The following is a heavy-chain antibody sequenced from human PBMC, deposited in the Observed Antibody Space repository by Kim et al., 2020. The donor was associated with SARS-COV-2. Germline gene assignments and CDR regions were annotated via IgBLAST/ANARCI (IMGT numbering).Heavy chain of an antibody. Sequence: GGSLRLSCAASGFTFSSYGMHWVRQAPGKGLEWVAVISYDGSNKYYADSVKGRFTISRDNSKNTLYLQMNSLRAEDTAVYYCAKDPSLYNWNYQDYWGQGTLVTVSS. J-gene: IGHJ4*02. D-gene: IGHD1-7*01. V-gene: IGHV3-30*18. CDR3: AKDPSLYNWNYQDY. CDR2: ISYDGSNK. CDR1: GFTFSSYG.